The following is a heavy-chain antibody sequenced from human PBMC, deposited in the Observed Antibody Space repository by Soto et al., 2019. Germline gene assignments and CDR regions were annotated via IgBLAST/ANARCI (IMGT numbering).Heavy chain of an antibody. CDR1: GGSISSGGYY. Sequence: SETLSLTCTVSGGSISSGGYYWSWIRQHPGRGLEWIGYIYNSGSTYYNPSLKSRVTISVDTSKNQFFLMLSSVTSADTAVYYCARTSVTYGSGSYYRYYYYYYMDVWGKGTTVTVSS. D-gene: IGHD3-10*01. J-gene: IGHJ6*03. CDR2: IYNSGST. CDR3: ARTSVTYGSGSYYRYYYYYYMDV. V-gene: IGHV4-31*03.